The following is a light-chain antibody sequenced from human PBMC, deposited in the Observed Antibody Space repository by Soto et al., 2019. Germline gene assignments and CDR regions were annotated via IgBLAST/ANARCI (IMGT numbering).Light chain of an antibody. V-gene: IGKV1-5*01. CDR1: ESISVW. CDR2: EAS. CDR3: QQSKTKLWT. Sequence: DILMTQSPSTLSASVGDRVTITCRASESISVWLAGYQQKPGKAPKLLIYEASILESGVPSRFSGTGSGTEFTLTISSLQPKDFATYYCQQSKTKLWTFGQGTRVEV. J-gene: IGKJ1*01.